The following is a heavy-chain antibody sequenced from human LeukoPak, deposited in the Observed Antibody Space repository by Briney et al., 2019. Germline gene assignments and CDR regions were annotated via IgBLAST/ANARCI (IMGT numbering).Heavy chain of an antibody. CDR1: GYSFSSYW. Sequence: GESLKISCKGLGYSFSSYWNAWVRQRPGKGLEWMGIIYPGGSETRYDPSFQGQVTISADSSTSTAYLQWSSLTASDTAMYYCARASRDGYNQNFDYWGQGTLVTVSS. D-gene: IGHD5-24*01. CDR3: ARASRDGYNQNFDY. CDR2: IYPGGSET. J-gene: IGHJ4*02. V-gene: IGHV5-51*01.